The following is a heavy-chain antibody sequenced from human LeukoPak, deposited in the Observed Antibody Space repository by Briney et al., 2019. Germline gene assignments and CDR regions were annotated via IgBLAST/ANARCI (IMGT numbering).Heavy chain of an antibody. D-gene: IGHD3-3*01. CDR2: ISGSSYI. Sequence: PGGSLRLSCAASGFTFSSYSMNWVRQAPGKGLEWVSSISGSSYIYYADSVKGRFTISRDNAKNSLYLQMNSLRAEDTAVYYCARGAVALEWLLSPPHYYYYGMDVWGQGTTVTVSS. V-gene: IGHV3-21*01. CDR3: ARGAVALEWLLSPPHYYYYGMDV. CDR1: GFTFSSYS. J-gene: IGHJ6*02.